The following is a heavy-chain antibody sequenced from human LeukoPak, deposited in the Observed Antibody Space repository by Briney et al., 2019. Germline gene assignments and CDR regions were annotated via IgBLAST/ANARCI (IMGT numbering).Heavy chain of an antibody. CDR2: IWYDGSNK. CDR3: ARELKPYYYDSSDYYYGMDV. Sequence: GGSLRLSCAASGFTFSSYGMHWVRRAPGKGLEWVAVIWYDGSNKYYADSVKGRFTISRDNSKNTLYLQMNSLRAEDTAVYYCARELKPYYYDSSDYYYGMDVWGQGTTVTVSS. D-gene: IGHD3-22*01. V-gene: IGHV3-33*01. CDR1: GFTFSSYG. J-gene: IGHJ6*02.